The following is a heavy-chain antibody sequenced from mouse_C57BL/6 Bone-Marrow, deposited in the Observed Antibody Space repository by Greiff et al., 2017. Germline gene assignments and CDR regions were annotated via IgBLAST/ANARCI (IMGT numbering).Heavy chain of an antibody. Sequence: VMLVESGPGLVQPSPSLSITCTVSGFSLTSYGVHWVRQPPGKGLEWLGVIWSGGSTDYNAAFISRLSISKDNSKSQVFFKMNSLQADDTAIYYGAKNGRESAMDYWGQGTSVTVSS. CDR2: IWSGGST. D-gene: IGHD4-1*01. V-gene: IGHV2-4*01. CDR1: GFSLTSYG. J-gene: IGHJ4*01. CDR3: AKNGRESAMDY.